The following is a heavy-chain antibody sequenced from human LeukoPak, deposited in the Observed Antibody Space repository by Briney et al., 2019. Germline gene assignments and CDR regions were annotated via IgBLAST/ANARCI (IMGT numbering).Heavy chain of an antibody. V-gene: IGHV3-21*01. Sequence: GGSLRLSCATSGFSFNNFGMHWVRQAPGKGLEWVSCISTSSSYIYYADSVKGRFTISRDNSKNTLYLQMGSLRAEDMAVYYCARDRDGAGDYCGQGTLVTVSS. J-gene: IGHJ4*02. D-gene: IGHD6-19*01. CDR2: ISTSSSYI. CDR3: ARDRDGAGDY. CDR1: GFSFNNFG.